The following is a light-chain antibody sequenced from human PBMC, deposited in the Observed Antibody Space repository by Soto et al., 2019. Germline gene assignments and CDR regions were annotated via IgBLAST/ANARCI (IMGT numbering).Light chain of an antibody. CDR3: ATWDDSVNGGV. CDR1: TSNIGSHY. CDR2: RIN. Sequence: QAVVTQPPSASGTPGQTVTISCSGRTSNIGSHYVHWYQQLPGTAPKLLIHRINQRPSGVPDRFSGSKSGTSASLAISGLRSEDEADYYCATWDDSVNGGVCGGGTKLTVL. V-gene: IGLV1-47*01. J-gene: IGLJ3*02.